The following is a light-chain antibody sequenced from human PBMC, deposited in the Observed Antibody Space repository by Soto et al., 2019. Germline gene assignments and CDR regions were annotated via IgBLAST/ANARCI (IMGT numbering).Light chain of an antibody. CDR3: QQYGSSPGT. V-gene: IGKV3-20*01. J-gene: IGKJ1*01. CDR1: QNISSY. CDR2: DVS. Sequence: IVVTQSPATLSLSPGKRATLSCRAGQNISSYLIWYQQKPGQAPRLLIYDVSNRATGIPARFSGSGSGTDFTLTISRLEPEDFAVYYCQQYGSSPGTFGQGTKVDIK.